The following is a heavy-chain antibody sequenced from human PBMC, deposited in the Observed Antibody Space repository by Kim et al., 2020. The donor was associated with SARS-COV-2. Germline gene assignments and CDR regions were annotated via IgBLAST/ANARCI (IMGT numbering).Heavy chain of an antibody. Sequence: YADAVKGRFTISRDNSKSTLYLQMNSLRAEDTAVYYCAAEVAIAAAGTGYWGQGTLVTVSS. D-gene: IGHD6-13*01. J-gene: IGHJ4*02. V-gene: IGHV3-30*02. CDR3: AAEVAIAAAGTGY.